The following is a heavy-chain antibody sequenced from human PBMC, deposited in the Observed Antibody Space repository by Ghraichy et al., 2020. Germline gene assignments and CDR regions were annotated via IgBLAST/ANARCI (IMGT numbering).Heavy chain of an antibody. V-gene: IGHV3-9*01. CDR2: ISWGSGYI. CDR1: GSTFADYA. D-gene: IGHD6-13*01. J-gene: IGHJ6*02. Sequence: LSPTCAASGSTFADYAMHWVRQAPGKGLEWVSGISWGSGYIGYADSVKGRFTISRDNAKNSLYLQMNTLRPGDTALYYCAKDFIAAAGTDHFYGMDVWGQGTTVTVSS. CDR3: AKDFIAAAGTDHFYGMDV.